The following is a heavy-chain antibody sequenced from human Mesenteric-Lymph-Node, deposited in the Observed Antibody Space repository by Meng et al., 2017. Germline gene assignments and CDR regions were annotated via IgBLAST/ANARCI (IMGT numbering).Heavy chain of an antibody. Sequence: HVHLQQWGAGWLKPSETLSLNSVVYSASLSGYYWSWIRQPPEKGLEWIGKIYHSGITIYNPYLKSRVTMSVDNSKNTFTMKLNSMTAAETAVYYCARDPTGGEDHQRVWGQGTLVTVSS. CDR1: SASLSGYY. V-gene: IGHV4-34*01. CDR2: IYHSGIT. D-gene: IGHD1-14*01. J-gene: IGHJ4*02. CDR3: ARDPTGGEDHQRV.